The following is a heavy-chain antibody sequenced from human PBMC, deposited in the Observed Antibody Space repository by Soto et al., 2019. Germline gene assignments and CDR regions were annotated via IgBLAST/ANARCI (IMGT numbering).Heavy chain of an antibody. J-gene: IGHJ3*02. D-gene: IGHD3-22*01. CDR2: IYYSGST. V-gene: IGHV4-39*01. CDR1: GGSISSSSYY. CDR3: ARQGYYDSSGYAFDI. Sequence: SETLSLTCTVSGGSISSSSYYWGWIRQPPGKGLEWIGCIYYSGSTYYNPSLKSRVTISVDTSKNQFSLKLSSVTAADTAVYYCARQGYYDSSGYAFDIWGQGTMVTVSS.